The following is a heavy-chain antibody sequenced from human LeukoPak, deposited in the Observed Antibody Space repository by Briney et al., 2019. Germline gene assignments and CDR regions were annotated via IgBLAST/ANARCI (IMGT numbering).Heavy chain of an antibody. J-gene: IGHJ4*02. V-gene: IGHV3-30-3*01. CDR2: ISYDGSNK. Sequence: GGSLRLSCAASGFTFSSYAMHWVRQAPGKGLEWVAVISYDGSNKYYEDFVKGRFTISRDNSKNTLYLQMNSLRAEDTAVYYCARTKWLQTMIGDFDYWGQGTLVTVSS. CDR1: GFTFSSYA. D-gene: IGHD3-10*02. CDR3: ARTKWLQTMIGDFDY.